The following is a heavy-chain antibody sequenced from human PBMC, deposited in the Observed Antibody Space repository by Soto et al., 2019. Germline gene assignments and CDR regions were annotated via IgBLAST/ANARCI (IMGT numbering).Heavy chain of an antibody. V-gene: IGHV3-23*01. Sequence: PGGSLRLSCAASGFTFSSYWMSWVRQAPGKGLEWVSNISYGGGTKYYADSVKGQFTISRDNSKNTLYLQMNSLRAEDTAVYYCAKNPGYYYDSTGYHFDYWGQGTLVTVSS. CDR2: ISYGGGTK. D-gene: IGHD3-22*01. J-gene: IGHJ4*02. CDR1: GFTFSSYW. CDR3: AKNPGYYYDSTGYHFDY.